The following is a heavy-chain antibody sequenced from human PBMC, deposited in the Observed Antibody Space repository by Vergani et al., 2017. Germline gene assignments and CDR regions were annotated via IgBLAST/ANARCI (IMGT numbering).Heavy chain of an antibody. CDR1: FSSYN. CDR2: ISSSSTII. V-gene: IGHV3-48*01. D-gene: IGHD1-26*01. Sequence: FSSYNMNRVRQAPGKGLEWDSYISSSSTIIYYVDSVKGRFTISRDNAKNSLFLQMNSLRAEYTAVYYCAKDSGEGYFFDYWGQGTLVTVSS. CDR3: AKDSGEGYFFDY. J-gene: IGHJ4*02.